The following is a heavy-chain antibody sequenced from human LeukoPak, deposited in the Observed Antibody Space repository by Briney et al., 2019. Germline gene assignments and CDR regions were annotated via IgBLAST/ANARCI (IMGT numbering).Heavy chain of an antibody. Sequence: GGSLRLSCAASGFPLNSRWMYWVRQAPGKGLMWVSRIEKDGITTTYAESVKGRFIISRDDAKNTLYLQMNSLRLDDTAVYFCARGGAGSHDYWGQGTLVTVSS. CDR2: IEKDGITT. CDR3: ARGGAGSHDY. D-gene: IGHD3-10*01. J-gene: IGHJ4*02. V-gene: IGHV3-74*03. CDR1: GFPLNSRW.